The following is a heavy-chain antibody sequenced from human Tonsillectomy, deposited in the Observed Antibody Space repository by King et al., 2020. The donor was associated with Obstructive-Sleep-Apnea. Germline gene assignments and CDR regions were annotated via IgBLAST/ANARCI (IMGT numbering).Heavy chain of an antibody. CDR1: GFTFSSYA. J-gene: IGHJ4*02. V-gene: IGHV3-23*04. CDR3: AKDLXTPHEITMVRXVKLGFDY. Sequence: VQLVESGGGLVQPGGSLRLSCAASGFTFSSYAMSWVRQAPGKGLEWVSAISGSGGSTYYADSVKGRFTISRDNSKNTLYLQMNSLRAEDTAVYYCAKDLXTPHEITMVRXVKLGFDYWGQGTLVTVSS. CDR2: ISGSGGST. D-gene: IGHD3-10*01.